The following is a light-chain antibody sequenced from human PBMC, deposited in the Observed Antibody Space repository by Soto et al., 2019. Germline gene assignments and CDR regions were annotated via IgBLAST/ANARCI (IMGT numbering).Light chain of an antibody. CDR2: EVN. J-gene: IGLJ1*01. Sequence: QSALTQPPSASGSRGQSVTISCTGTSSDIGGYNFVSWYQQHPGKVPKLIIYEVNKRPSGVPDRFSGSKSGNTASLTVSGLQADDEADYYCSSYAGTNNRYVFGTGTKVTVL. CDR3: SSYAGTNNRYV. V-gene: IGLV2-8*01. CDR1: SSDIGGYNF.